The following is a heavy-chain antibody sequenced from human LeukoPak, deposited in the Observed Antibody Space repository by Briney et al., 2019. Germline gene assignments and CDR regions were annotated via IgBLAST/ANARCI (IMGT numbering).Heavy chain of an antibody. V-gene: IGHV4-59*01. CDR3: ATDQGYPYY. D-gene: IGHD5-12*01. CDR2: ISDSGSA. CDR1: GGSISNYY. J-gene: IGHJ4*02. Sequence: SETLSLTCTVSGGSISNYYWTRIRQPPGKGLEWVGHISDSGSANYNPSLKSRVTISGDTSKNQVSLNLGSVTAADTAVYYCATDQGYPYYWGQGTLVTASS.